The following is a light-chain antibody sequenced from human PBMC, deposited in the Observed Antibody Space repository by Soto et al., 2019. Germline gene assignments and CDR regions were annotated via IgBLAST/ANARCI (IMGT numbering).Light chain of an antibody. V-gene: IGKV1-5*01. CDR1: QSISSW. Sequence: DIQMTQSPSTLSASVGDRVTITCRASQSISSWLAWYQQKPGQAPKLLIYDASSLESGVPSRFSGSGSGTEFTLTISSLQPEDFATYFCQQSYSTPWTFGQGTKLEI. CDR2: DAS. CDR3: QQSYSTPWT. J-gene: IGKJ2*01.